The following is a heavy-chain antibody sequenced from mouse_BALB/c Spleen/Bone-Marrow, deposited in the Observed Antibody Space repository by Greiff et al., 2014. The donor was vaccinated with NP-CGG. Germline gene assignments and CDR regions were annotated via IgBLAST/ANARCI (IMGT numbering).Heavy chain of an antibody. CDR2: ISSGGSYT. CDR1: GFTFSSYT. CDR3: TRDAMDY. V-gene: IGHV5-6-4*01. J-gene: IGHJ4*01. Sequence: DVHLVESGGGLVKPGGSLKLSCAASGFTFSSYTMSWVRQTPEKRLEWVATISSGGSYTYYPDSVKGRFTISRDNAKNTLYLQMSSLKSEDTVMYYCTRDAMDYWGQGTSVTVSS.